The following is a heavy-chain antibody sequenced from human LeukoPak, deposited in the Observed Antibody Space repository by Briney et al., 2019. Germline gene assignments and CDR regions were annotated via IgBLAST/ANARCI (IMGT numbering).Heavy chain of an antibody. CDR2: MNPNSGNT. CDR3: ARAIGYCSGGSCSLHFDY. V-gene: IGHV1-8*01. CDR1: GYAFTSYD. Sequence: ASVKVSCKASGYAFTSYDINWVRQATGQGLEWMGWMNPNSGNTGYAQKFQGRVTMTRNTSISTAYMELSSLRSEDTAVYYCARAIGYCSGGSCSLHFDYWGQGTLVTVSS. D-gene: IGHD2-15*01. J-gene: IGHJ4*02.